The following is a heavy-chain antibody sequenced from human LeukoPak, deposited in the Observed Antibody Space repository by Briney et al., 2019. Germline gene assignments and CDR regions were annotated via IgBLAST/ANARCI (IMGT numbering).Heavy chain of an antibody. CDR3: ARGPYDSTGYLDY. D-gene: IGHD3-22*01. CDR1: GGSISSSTYY. CDR2: IYYSGTT. Sequence: SETLSLTCTVSGGSISSSTYYWDWIRQPPGKGLEWIGSIYYSGTTYYNPSLKSRVTISVDRSKNQFSLKLSSVTAADTAVYYCARGPYDSTGYLDYWGQGTLVTVSS. V-gene: IGHV4-39*07. J-gene: IGHJ4*02.